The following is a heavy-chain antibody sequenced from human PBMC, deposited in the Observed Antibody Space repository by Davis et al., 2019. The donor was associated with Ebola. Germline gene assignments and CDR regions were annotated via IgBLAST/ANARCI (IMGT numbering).Heavy chain of an antibody. CDR1: GFTFSSYW. V-gene: IGHV3-74*01. CDR2: INNDGTGT. CDR3: ARAYAYGMDV. J-gene: IGHJ6*04. D-gene: IGHD4-17*01. Sequence: PGGSLRLSCAASGFTFSSYWMHWVRQAPGKGLVWVSRINNDGTGTNYADSVKGRFTISRDNAKNTLYLQMNSLRAEDTAVYYCARAYAYGMDVWGKGTTVTVSS.